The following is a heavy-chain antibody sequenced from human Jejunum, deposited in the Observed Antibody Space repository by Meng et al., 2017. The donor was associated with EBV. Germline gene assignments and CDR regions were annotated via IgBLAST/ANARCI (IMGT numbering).Heavy chain of an antibody. CDR2: FLWSGIT. V-gene: IGHV4-34*02. J-gene: IGHJ4*02. Sequence: QQFGQGLLCPTETLTVSCGFYSGSFCGWYWIRVPEAPGSGWNYIVYFLWSGITNYTPSRKSRVSMSVDASKYHFSLSLTSVTAADTSVYYCARRTVDYFFGYWGQGTLVTVSS. CDR1: SGSFCGWY. CDR3: ARRTVDYFFGY. D-gene: IGHD2-8*02.